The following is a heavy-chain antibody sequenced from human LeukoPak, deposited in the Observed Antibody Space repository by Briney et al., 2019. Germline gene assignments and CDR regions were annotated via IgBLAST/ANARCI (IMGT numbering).Heavy chain of an antibody. CDR3: ARYGYCSSTSCRRASSDFDY. CDR2: ISSSGSTI. Sequence: GGSLRLSCAASGFTFSDYYMSWIRQAPGKELEWVSYISSSGSTIYYADSVKGRFTISRDNAKNSLYLQMNSLRAEDTAVYYCARYGYCSSTSCRRASSDFDYWGQGTLVTVSS. V-gene: IGHV3-11*04. D-gene: IGHD2-2*03. J-gene: IGHJ4*02. CDR1: GFTFSDYY.